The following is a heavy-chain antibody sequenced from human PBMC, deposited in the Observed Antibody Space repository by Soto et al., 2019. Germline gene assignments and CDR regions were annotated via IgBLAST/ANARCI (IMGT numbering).Heavy chain of an antibody. CDR2: ISGSGGST. CDR1: GFTFSSYA. CDR3: AKGDAAYCSGGSCYSWHLFYY. D-gene: IGHD2-15*01. V-gene: IGHV3-23*01. Sequence: GGSLRLSCAASGFTFSSYAMSWVRQAPGKGLEWVSAISGSGGSTYYADSVKGRFTISRDNSKNTLYLQMNSLRAEDTAVYYCAKGDAAYCSGGSCYSWHLFYYWGQGTLVTVSS. J-gene: IGHJ4*02.